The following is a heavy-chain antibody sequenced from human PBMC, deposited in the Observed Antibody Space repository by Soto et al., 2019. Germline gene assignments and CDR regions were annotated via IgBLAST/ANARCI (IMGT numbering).Heavy chain of an antibody. CDR1: GYTFTDNY. J-gene: IGHJ4*02. CDR3: ARGGYSSSWEFDF. Sequence: ASVNVSCKASGYTFTDNYLHWVRQAPGQGLEWMGWMNPHSAGTDFALRFQGRITLTRDTTITTAYMELSRLRSDDSAVYFCARGGYSSSWEFDFWGPGTLVTVSS. V-gene: IGHV1-2*02. CDR2: MNPHSAGT. D-gene: IGHD6-6*01.